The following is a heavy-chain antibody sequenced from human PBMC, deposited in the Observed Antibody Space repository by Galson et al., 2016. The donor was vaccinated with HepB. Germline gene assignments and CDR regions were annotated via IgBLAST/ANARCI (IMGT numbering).Heavy chain of an antibody. CDR3: ARDFSGSYRPVFDS. V-gene: IGHV3-9*01. J-gene: IGHJ4*02. D-gene: IGHD1-26*01. Sequence: SLRLSCAASGFTFDDYAMHWVRQTPGRGLEWVSSVTSESAAIGYADSVKGRFTISRDNAKNSLYLQMNSLRAEDTALYYCARDFSGSYRPVFDSWGQGTLVTVSS. CDR1: GFTFDDYA. CDR2: VTSESAAI.